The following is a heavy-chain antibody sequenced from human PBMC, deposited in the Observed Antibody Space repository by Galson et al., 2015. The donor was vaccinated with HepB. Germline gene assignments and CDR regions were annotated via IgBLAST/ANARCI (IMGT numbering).Heavy chain of an antibody. D-gene: IGHD3-22*01. CDR1: GFTFSSYT. CDR2: ISGSGGST. V-gene: IGHV3-23*01. J-gene: IGHJ3*02. Sequence: SLRLSCAAYGFTFSSYTMSWVRQAPGEGLEWVSAISGSGGSTYYADSVKGRFTISRDNSKNTLYLQMHSLRAEDTAVYYCAKHTYYYDSSGYPLGAFDIWGQGTMVTVSS. CDR3: AKHTYYYDSSGYPLGAFDI.